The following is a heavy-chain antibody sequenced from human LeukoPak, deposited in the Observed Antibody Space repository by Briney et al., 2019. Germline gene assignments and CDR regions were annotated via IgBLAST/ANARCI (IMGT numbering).Heavy chain of an antibody. V-gene: IGHV4-39*02. CDR2: IYQTGNA. CDR1: GGSITGISYY. D-gene: IGHD3-9*01. J-gene: IGHJ6*03. CDR3: ARGLDYVDV. Sequence: PSETPSPTCTVSGGSITGISYYWNWLRQPPGKELEWIGRIYQTGNADYKPSLKSRVTISVDTTNNQFSLRLSSVTAADTAVYYCARGLDYVDVWGKGITVSVSS.